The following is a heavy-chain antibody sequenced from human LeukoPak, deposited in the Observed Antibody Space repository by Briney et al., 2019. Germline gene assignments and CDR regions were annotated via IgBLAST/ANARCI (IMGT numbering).Heavy chain of an antibody. CDR2: IYYSGTT. V-gene: IGHV4-59*08. D-gene: IGHD1-26*01. Sequence: PSETLSLTCTVSGGSISIYYWSWIRQPPGKGLEWIGYIYYSGTTKYNPSLKSRVTISVDTSKNQFSLKLSSVTAAETAVYYCARHGGSHFLYWGQGILVTVSS. CDR1: GGSISIYY. CDR3: ARHGGSHFLY. J-gene: IGHJ4*02.